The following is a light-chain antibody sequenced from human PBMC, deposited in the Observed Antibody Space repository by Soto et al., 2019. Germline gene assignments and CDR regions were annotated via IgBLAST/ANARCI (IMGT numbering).Light chain of an antibody. CDR1: SSNIGSNT. CDR2: SNN. V-gene: IGLV1-44*01. Sequence: QSVLTQPPSASGTPGQRVTISCSGSSSNIGSNTVNWYQQLPGTAPKLLIYSNNQRPSGVPDRFSGSKSGTSASLAISGLQSEDEADYYYAAWDDSLNPVFGGGTKLTVL. J-gene: IGLJ3*02. CDR3: AAWDDSLNPV.